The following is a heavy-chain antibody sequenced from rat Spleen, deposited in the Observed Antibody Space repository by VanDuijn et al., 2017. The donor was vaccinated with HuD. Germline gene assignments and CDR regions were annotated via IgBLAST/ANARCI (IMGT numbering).Heavy chain of an antibody. J-gene: IGHJ2*01. CDR3: ARHDYSGDVDFDY. CDR2: IWAGGGT. Sequence: QVHLKESGPGLMQPSETLSLTCTVSGFSLTSNGVGWVRQPLGKGLVWMGTIWAGGGTNYNSAVQSRLSISRDTSKSQVFLKMNSLQPEDTGTYYCARHDYSGDVDFDYWGQGVMVTVSS. D-gene: IGHD1-1*01. CDR1: GFSLTSNG. V-gene: IGHV2-72*01.